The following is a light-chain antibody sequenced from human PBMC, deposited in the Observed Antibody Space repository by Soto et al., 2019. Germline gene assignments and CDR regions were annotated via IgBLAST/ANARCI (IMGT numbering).Light chain of an antibody. V-gene: IGLV2-14*01. CDR3: SSYSSSSTPYV. CDR1: SSDVGGYNY. J-gene: IGLJ1*01. CDR2: DVS. Sequence: QSVLTQPASVSGSPGQSITISCTGTSSDVGGYNYVSWYQQHPGKAPKLMICDVSNRPSGVSNRFSGSKSGNTASLTISGLQAEDEGEYYCSSYSSSSTPYVFGTGTKLTVL.